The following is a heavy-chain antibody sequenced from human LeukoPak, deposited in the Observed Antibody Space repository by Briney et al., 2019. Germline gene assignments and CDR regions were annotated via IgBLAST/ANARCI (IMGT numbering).Heavy chain of an antibody. CDR2: IYSGASA. D-gene: IGHD3-22*01. V-gene: IGHV3-66*01. J-gene: IGHJ6*02. Sequence: GGSLRLSCAASGFTVSSNYMSWVRQAPGKGLEWVSVIYSGASAYYADSVKGRFTISRDNSKNTLYLQMNSLRAEDTAVYYCARDRRSGGLYYYDSSGPGGMDVWGQGTTVTVSS. CDR3: ARDRRSGGLYYYDSSGPGGMDV. CDR1: GFTVSSNY.